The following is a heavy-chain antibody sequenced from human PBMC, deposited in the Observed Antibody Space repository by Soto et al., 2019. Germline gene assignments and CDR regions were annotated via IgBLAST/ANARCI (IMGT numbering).Heavy chain of an antibody. CDR3: ARREITMTVVVHDAFDI. J-gene: IGHJ3*02. V-gene: IGHV4-30-4*01. CDR1: GGSISSGDYY. Sequence: SETLSLTCTVSGGSISSGDYYWIWILQPPGKGLEWIGYIYYSGSTYYNPSLKSRVTISVDTSKNQFSLKLSSVTAADTAVYYCARREITMTVVVHDAFDIWGQGTMVTVSS. D-gene: IGHD3-22*01. CDR2: IYYSGST.